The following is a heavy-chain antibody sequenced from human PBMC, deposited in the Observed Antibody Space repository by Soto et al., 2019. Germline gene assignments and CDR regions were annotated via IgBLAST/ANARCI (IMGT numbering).Heavy chain of an antibody. CDR2: MNPNSGDT. V-gene: IGHV1-8*01. Sequence: ASVKVSCKASGYTFTSHDINWVRQATGQGLEWLGWMNPNSGDTGYAQKFQGRVTMTRDTSISTAYMELSNLRSEDTAVYYCARVAGPIAARRVYYYYYGMDVWGQGTTVTVS. D-gene: IGHD6-6*01. CDR1: GYTFTSHD. CDR3: ARVAGPIAARRVYYYYYGMDV. J-gene: IGHJ6*02.